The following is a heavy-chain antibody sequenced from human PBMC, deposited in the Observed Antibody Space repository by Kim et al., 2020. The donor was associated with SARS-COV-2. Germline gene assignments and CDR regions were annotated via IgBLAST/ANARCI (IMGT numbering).Heavy chain of an antibody. V-gene: IGHV4-34*01. J-gene: IGHJ5*02. Sequence: NYNPSLKSRVTRSVDTAKNQFYLKLSSVTAADTAVYYCATHEQQLGWFDPWGQGTLVTVSS. D-gene: IGHD6-13*01. CDR3: ATHEQQLGWFDP.